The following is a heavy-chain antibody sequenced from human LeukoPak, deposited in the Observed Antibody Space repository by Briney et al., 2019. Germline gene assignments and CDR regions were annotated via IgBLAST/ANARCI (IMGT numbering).Heavy chain of an antibody. CDR1: GYTFTHHA. CDR3: ARGGKQWRGGNYFDS. Sequence: SVKVSCKASGYTFTHHALHWVRQAPGQSLEWMGWITTGRGETRYSQEFQRRITFTRDTSASTVYMDLSDLRSEDTAVYYCARGGKQWRGGNYFDSWGQGTLVAVSS. V-gene: IGHV1-3*03. CDR2: ITTGRGET. D-gene: IGHD6-19*01. J-gene: IGHJ4*02.